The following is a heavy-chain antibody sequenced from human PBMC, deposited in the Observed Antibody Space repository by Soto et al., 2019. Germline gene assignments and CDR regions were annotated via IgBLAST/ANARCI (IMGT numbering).Heavy chain of an antibody. D-gene: IGHD6-13*01. J-gene: IGHJ1*01. V-gene: IGHV4-31*03. CDR2: IYYNGAT. Sequence: QVQLQESGPGLVKPSQTLSVTCTVSGGSISSGGHYWSWIRQHPGKGLEWMGYIYYNGATNYKPSLKSRLARSRDTTKNQFSLRLTSVTAADTAVYFCVRNGQITSSWYKPEFQHWGQGTLVTFSS. CDR1: GGSISSGGHY. CDR3: VRNGQITSSWYKPEFQH.